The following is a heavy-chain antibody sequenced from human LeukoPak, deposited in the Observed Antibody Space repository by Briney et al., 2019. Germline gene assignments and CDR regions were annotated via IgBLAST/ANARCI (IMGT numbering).Heavy chain of an antibody. Sequence: GGSLRLSCAASGFTFSSYAMSWVRQAPGKGLEWVSSITRSGSSTFYADSVKGRFSISRDNYNNMLYLQMSSLRAEDTAVYYCARDKDVCRGASCLLFDCWGQGNLVTVSS. D-gene: IGHD4/OR15-4a*01. CDR3: ARDKDVCRGASCLLFDC. CDR2: ITRSGSST. CDR1: GFTFSSYA. J-gene: IGHJ4*02. V-gene: IGHV3-23*01.